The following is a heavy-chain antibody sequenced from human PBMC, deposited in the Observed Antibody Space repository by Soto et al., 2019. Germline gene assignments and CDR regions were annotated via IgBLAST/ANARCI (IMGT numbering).Heavy chain of an antibody. CDR1: GYTFTSYG. CDR2: ISAYNGNT. D-gene: IGHD3-10*01. Sequence: QVQLVQSGAEVKKPGASVKVSCKASGYTFTSYGISWVRQAPGQGLEWMGWISAYNGNTNYAQKLQGRVTMTTDTSTSTAYMELWSLRSDDKALYYCARAPGPYGSGSYRAHFDYWGQGALVTVSS. V-gene: IGHV1-18*01. J-gene: IGHJ4*02. CDR3: ARAPGPYGSGSYRAHFDY.